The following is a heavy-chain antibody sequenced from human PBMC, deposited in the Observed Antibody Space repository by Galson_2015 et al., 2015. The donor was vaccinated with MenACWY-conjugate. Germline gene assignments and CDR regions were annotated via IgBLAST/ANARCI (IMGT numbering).Heavy chain of an antibody. D-gene: IGHD6-6*01. CDR1: GFTFSNAW. CDR2: IKSKTDGGTT. V-gene: IGHV3-15*01. Sequence: SLRLSCAASGFTFSNAWMSWVRQAPGKGLEWVSRIKSKTDGGTTDYAAPVKGRFTISRDDSKNTLYLQMNSLKTEDTAVYYCTTDRGSSSSSVYYYYGMDVWGQGTTVTVSS. CDR3: TTDRGSSSSSVYYYYGMDV. J-gene: IGHJ6*02.